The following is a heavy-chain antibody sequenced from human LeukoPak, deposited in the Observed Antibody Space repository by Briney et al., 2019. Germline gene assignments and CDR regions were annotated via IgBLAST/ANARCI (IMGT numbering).Heavy chain of an antibody. CDR2: IYPGHSDT. CDR1: GYSFTSYW. J-gene: IGHJ1*01. Sequence: GESLKISCKGSGYSFTSYWIGWVRQMPGKGLEWMGIIYPGHSDTRYSPSFQGQVTISADKSISTAYLQWSSLKASDTAMYYCARESGGYYYDSSGYYAGYFQHWGQGTLVTVSS. D-gene: IGHD3-22*01. CDR3: ARESGGYYYDSSGYYAGYFQH. V-gene: IGHV5-51*01.